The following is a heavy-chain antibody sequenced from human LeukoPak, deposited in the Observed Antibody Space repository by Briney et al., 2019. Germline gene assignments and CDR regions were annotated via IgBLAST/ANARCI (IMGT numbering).Heavy chain of an antibody. D-gene: IGHD5-24*01. CDR1: GFTFSGYG. Sequence: GGSLRLSCAASGFTFSGYGMHWVRQAPGKGLEWVAVISYDGSNKYYADSVKGRFTISRDNSKNTLYLQMNSLRAEDTAVYYCAKEPRRDGYNYLDYWGQGTLVTVSS. CDR3: AKEPRRDGYNYLDY. CDR2: ISYDGSNK. V-gene: IGHV3-30*18. J-gene: IGHJ4*02.